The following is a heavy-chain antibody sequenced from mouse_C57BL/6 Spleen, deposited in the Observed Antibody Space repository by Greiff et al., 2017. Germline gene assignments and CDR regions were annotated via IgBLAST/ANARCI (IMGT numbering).Heavy chain of an antibody. CDR1: GFTFSSYA. D-gene: IGHD1-1*01. V-gene: IGHV5-9-1*02. Sequence: EVQGVESGEGLVKPGGSLKLSCAASGFTFSSYAMSWVRQTPEKRLEWVAYISSGGDYIYYADTVKGRFTLSRDNTRNTLYLQMSSLKSEDTSMYYCTSGYGSSRYYFDYWGQGTTLTVSS. J-gene: IGHJ2*01. CDR2: ISSGGDYI. CDR3: TSGYGSSRYYFDY.